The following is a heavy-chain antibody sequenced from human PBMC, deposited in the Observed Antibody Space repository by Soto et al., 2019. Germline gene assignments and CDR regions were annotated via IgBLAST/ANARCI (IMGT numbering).Heavy chain of an antibody. CDR2: IWYDGSYK. D-gene: IGHD3-22*01. V-gene: IGHV3-33*01. J-gene: IGHJ5*02. CDR1: GFTFSRYG. Sequence: QVQLVESGGGVVQPGRSLRLSCVASGFTFSRYGMHWVRQAPGKGLEWVAVIWYDGSYKYYADSVKGRFTISRDNSKNTMYLQMNRLRAEDTAVYYCARDRYDSSPPPHWFDPWGQGTLVTVSS. CDR3: ARDRYDSSPPPHWFDP.